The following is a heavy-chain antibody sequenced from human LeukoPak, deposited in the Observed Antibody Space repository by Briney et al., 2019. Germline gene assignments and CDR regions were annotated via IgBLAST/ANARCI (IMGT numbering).Heavy chain of an antibody. V-gene: IGHV3-23*01. CDR3: AKGGRGSSYGFDF. CDR1: GFTVSNNA. J-gene: IGHJ4*02. D-gene: IGHD2-15*01. CDR2: ISGSGGST. Sequence: GGSLRLPCTASGFTVSNNAMSWVRQAPGKGLEWVSAISGSGGSTYYADSVKGRFTVSRDNSKNTLYLQMNSLRAEDTAVYHCAKGGRGSSYGFDFWGQGTLVTVSS.